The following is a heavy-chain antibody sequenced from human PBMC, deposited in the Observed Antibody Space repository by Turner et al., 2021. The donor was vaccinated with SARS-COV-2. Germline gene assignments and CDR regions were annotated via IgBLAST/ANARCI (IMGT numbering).Heavy chain of an antibody. D-gene: IGHD3-22*01. Sequence: QVQLVQSGAEVKKPGSSAKGSCKASGGTFSTYAITWVRQAPGQGLECMGEIISIFGTANYSQKFHGRVTITDANSTRTAYMLLSSLRSEYTAFYYCARDRHSASSAYWEQRWGQGTLVTVSS. CDR3: ARDRHSASSAYWEQR. CDR1: GGTFSTYA. CDR2: IISIFGTA. J-gene: IGHJ4*02. V-gene: IGHV1-69*06.